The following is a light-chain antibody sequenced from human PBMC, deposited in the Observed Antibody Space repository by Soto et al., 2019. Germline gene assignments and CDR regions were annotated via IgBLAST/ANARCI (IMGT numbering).Light chain of an antibody. Sequence: QSVLTQPPSVSGAPGQRVTISCTGSSSNIGAGYDVHWYQQLPGTAPKLLIYGNSNRPSGVPDRFSGSKSGTSASLAITGLQAEDEADYSCQSYDSSHYVFGTGTKLTAL. J-gene: IGLJ1*01. V-gene: IGLV1-40*01. CDR2: GNS. CDR1: SSNIGAGYD. CDR3: QSYDSSHYV.